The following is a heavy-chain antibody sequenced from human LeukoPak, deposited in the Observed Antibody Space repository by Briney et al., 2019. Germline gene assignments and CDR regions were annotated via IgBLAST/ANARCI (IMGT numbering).Heavy chain of an antibody. J-gene: IGHJ4*02. CDR2: ISYDGSNK. V-gene: IGHV3-30*03. Sequence: GGSLRLSCAASGFTFSSYDMHWVRQAPGKGLEWVAVISYDGSNKYYADSLKGRFTISRDNAKNSLYLQMNSLRAEDTAVYYCAREEMEGFDYWGQGTLVTVSS. CDR3: AREEMEGFDY. CDR1: GFTFSSYD. D-gene: IGHD5-24*01.